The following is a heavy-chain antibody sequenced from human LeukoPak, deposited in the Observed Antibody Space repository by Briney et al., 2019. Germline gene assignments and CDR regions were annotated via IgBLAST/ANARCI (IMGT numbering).Heavy chain of an antibody. J-gene: IGHJ3*02. CDR3: ANKWGLITMVRGVIRDFAFDI. CDR2: ISGSGGST. V-gene: IGHV3-23*01. D-gene: IGHD3-10*01. Sequence: PGGSLRLSCAASGFTFSSYAMSWVRQAPGKGLEWVSAISGSGGSTYYADSVKGRFTISRDNSKNTLYPQMNSLRAEDTAVYYCANKWGLITMVRGVIRDFAFDIWGQGTMVTVSS. CDR1: GFTFSSYA.